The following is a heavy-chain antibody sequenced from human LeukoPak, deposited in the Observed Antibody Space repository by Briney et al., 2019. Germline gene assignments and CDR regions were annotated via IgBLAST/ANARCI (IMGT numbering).Heavy chain of an antibody. J-gene: IGHJ3*02. Sequence: GGSLRLSCAASGFTFSSYSMNWVRQAPGKGLEWVSIIYSGGSTFYADSVKGRFTISRDNSKNTPYLQMNSLRAEDTAVYYCARGGSYLSAFDIWGQGTMVTVSS. CDR3: ARGGSYLSAFDI. V-gene: IGHV3-53*01. D-gene: IGHD1-26*01. CDR1: GFTFSSYS. CDR2: IYSGGST.